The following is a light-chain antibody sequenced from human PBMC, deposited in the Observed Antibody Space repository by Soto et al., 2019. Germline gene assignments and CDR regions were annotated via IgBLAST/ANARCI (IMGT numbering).Light chain of an antibody. J-gene: IGKJ1*01. V-gene: IGKV3-20*01. Sequence: VVRQSLATLSLFTKERATLSCRASQSVRNNYLAWYQQRPGQAPRLLIYAASRRATGIPDRVSGSGSGTDFTLSICRLEPEDLVVYYCPHYGTSPRTFGQGTKVDIK. CDR1: QSVRNNY. CDR2: AAS. CDR3: PHYGTSPRT.